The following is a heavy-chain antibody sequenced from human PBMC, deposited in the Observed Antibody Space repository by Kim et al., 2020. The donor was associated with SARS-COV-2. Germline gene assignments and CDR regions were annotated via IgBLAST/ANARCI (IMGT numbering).Heavy chain of an antibody. J-gene: IGHJ4*02. Sequence: SETLSLTCTVSGGSISSSSYYWGWIRQPPGKGLEWIGSIYYSGSTYYNPSLKSRVTISVDTSKNQFSLKLSSVTAADTAVYYCARRGGSYWGDYFDYWGQGTLVTVSS. CDR1: GGSISSSSYY. CDR2: IYYSGST. D-gene: IGHD1-26*01. V-gene: IGHV4-39*01. CDR3: ARRGGSYWGDYFDY.